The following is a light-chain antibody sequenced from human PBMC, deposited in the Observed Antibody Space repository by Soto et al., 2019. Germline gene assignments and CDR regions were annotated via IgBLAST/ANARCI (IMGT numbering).Light chain of an antibody. CDR2: WAS. J-gene: IGKJ1*01. Sequence: DIVMTQSPDSLAVSLGERATINCKSSQSVLYSSNNKNYLAWYQQKPGQPPKLLIYWASTRESGVPDRLSGSGSGTNFTLTISSLQAEDVAVYYCQQCYDSPWTFGQGTKMEIK. CDR3: QQCYDSPWT. CDR1: QSVLYSSNNKNY. V-gene: IGKV4-1*01.